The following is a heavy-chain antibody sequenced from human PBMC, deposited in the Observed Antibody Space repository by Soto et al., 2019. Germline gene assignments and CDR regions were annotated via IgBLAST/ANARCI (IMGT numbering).Heavy chain of an antibody. V-gene: IGHV3-23*01. CDR2: ISFSGFTT. Sequence: GGSLRLSCAASGFTFNNYAMSWVRQAPGKGLEWVSTISFSGFTTYYADSVKGRFTISRDNSKSTLYLQMNSLRAEDTAVYYCAKAGLRLEELSNRGPFDYWGQGSLVTVSS. CDR3: AKAGLRLEELSNRGPFDY. D-gene: IGHD3-16*02. CDR1: GFTFNNYA. J-gene: IGHJ4*02.